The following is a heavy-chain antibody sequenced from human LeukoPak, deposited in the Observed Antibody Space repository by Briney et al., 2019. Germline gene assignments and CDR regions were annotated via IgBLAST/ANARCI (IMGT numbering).Heavy chain of an antibody. V-gene: IGHV4-39*01. CDR3: ARYDRGLPADY. CDR2: IFYSGST. Sequence: SETLSLTCTVSGGSISSSSYYWGWIRQPPGKGLEWIGSIFYSGSTYYNPSLKSRVTISVDTSKNQFSLNLTSVTAADTAVYYCARYDRGLPADYWGQGTLVTVSS. J-gene: IGHJ4*02. CDR1: GGSISSSSYY. D-gene: IGHD3-22*01.